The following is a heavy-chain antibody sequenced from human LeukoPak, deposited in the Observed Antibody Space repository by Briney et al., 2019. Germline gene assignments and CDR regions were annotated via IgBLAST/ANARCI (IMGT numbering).Heavy chain of an antibody. CDR1: GFTFSTYW. J-gene: IGHJ4*02. D-gene: IGHD3-16*02. Sequence: GGSLRLSCAASGFTFSTYWMNWVRQAPGKGLVWVSRINSDASITSYADSVKGRFTISRDNAKNTLYLQMNSLSAEDTAVYYCAGVYYDYVWGSYLDYWGQGTLVTVSS. CDR3: AGVYYDYVWGSYLDY. V-gene: IGHV3-74*01. CDR2: INSDASIT.